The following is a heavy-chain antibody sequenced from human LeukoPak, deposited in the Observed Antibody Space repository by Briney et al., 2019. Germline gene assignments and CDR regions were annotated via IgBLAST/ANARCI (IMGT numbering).Heavy chain of an antibody. J-gene: IGHJ5*02. CDR3: ARDVPHNWFDT. Sequence: GGSLRLSCAASGITFGNNWMHWVRQGPGKGLVWISRINSDGGGAIYADSVKGRFTVSRDNAKNTLYLQMNSLRAEDTAVHYCARDVPHNWFDTWGQGTLVTVSS. V-gene: IGHV3-74*01. CDR2: INSDGGGA. CDR1: GITFGNNW.